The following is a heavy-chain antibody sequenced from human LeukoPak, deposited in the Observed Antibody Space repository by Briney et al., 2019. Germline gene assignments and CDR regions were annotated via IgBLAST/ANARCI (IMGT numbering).Heavy chain of an antibody. V-gene: IGHV3-21*01. Sequence: PGGSLRLSCAASGSTFSSYAMNWVRQAPGKGLEWVSSISSDSNYRYHADSVKGRFTVSRDNAKNSLYLQMSSLRAEDTAVYYCAIYDSSGYYYNHWGRGTLVTVSS. CDR1: GSTFSSYA. CDR2: ISSDSNYR. CDR3: AIYDSSGYYYNH. D-gene: IGHD3-22*01. J-gene: IGHJ5*02.